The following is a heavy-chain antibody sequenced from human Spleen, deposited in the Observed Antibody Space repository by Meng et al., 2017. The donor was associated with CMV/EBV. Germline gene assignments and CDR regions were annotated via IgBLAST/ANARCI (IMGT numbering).Heavy chain of an antibody. D-gene: IGHD6-19*01. CDR1: GGSISISTW. Sequence: QIQRQESGQGLVKPSGTLSLTCAVSGGSISISTWWSWVRQPPGKGLEWIGEIYHSGGTNYNPSLRGRVTISLDKSKNQFSPTLRSVTAADTAVYYCARDPYATGWAGWGQGTLVTVSS. V-gene: IGHV4-4*02. CDR2: IYHSGGT. CDR3: ARDPYATGWAG. J-gene: IGHJ4*02.